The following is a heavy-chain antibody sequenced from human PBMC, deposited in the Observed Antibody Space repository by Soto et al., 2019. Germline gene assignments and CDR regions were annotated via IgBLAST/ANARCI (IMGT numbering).Heavy chain of an antibody. CDR1: GGTFSSYT. Sequence: SVKVSCKASGGTFSSYTISWVRQAPGQGLEWMGRIIPILGIANYAQKFQGRVTITADKSTSTAYMELSSLRSEDTAVYYCARADRLYYFDYWGQGTLVTVSS. D-gene: IGHD3-10*01. CDR2: IIPILGIA. V-gene: IGHV1-69*02. CDR3: ARADRLYYFDY. J-gene: IGHJ4*02.